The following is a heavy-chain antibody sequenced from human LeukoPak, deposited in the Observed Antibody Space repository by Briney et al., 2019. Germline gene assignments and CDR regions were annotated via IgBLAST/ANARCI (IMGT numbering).Heavy chain of an antibody. CDR1: GGSFSGYY. J-gene: IGHJ6*03. V-gene: IGHV4-34*01. CDR2: INHSGST. D-gene: IGHD3-3*01. CDR3: ARLSYDYYYYYMDV. Sequence: SETLSLTCAVYGGSFSGYYWSWIRQPPGKGLEWIGEINHSGSTNYNPSLKSRVTISVDTSKNQFSLKLSSVTAADTAVYYCARLSYDYYYYYMDVWGKGTTVTVSS.